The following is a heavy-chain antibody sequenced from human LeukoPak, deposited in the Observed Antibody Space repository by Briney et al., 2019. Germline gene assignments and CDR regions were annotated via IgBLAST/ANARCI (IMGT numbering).Heavy chain of an antibody. D-gene: IGHD6-19*01. Sequence: SETLSLTCAVSGGSISSSNWWSWVRQPPGKGLEWIGEIYHSGSTNYNPSLKSRVTISVDKSKNQFSLKLSSVTAADTAVYYCARKRYSSGWLQYFDYWGQGTLVTVSS. CDR1: GGSISSSNW. V-gene: IGHV4-4*02. CDR2: IYHSGST. J-gene: IGHJ4*02. CDR3: ARKRYSSGWLQYFDY.